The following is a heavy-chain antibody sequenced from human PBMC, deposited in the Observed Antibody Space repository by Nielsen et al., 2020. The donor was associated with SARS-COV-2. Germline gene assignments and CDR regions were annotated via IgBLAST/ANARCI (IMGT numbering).Heavy chain of an antibody. D-gene: IGHD1-26*01. CDR3: ARLLTNTGNYFRFDP. J-gene: IGHJ5*02. CDR2: IYHSGNT. Sequence: SETLSLTCAVSGASISSSNWWSWVSQPPGKGLEWLGEIYHSGNTNYNPSLKSRVTISVEKSKNQFSLRLISVTAADTAVYYCARLLTNTGNYFRFDPWGQGTLVTVSS. V-gene: IGHV4-4*02. CDR1: GASISSSNW.